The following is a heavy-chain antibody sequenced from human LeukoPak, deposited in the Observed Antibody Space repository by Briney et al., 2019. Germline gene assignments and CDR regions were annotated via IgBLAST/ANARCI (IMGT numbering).Heavy chain of an antibody. V-gene: IGHV4-39*07. D-gene: IGHD3-22*01. CDR1: GGSISSSSYY. CDR3: ARYYYDSSGYYSWVDY. CDR2: IYYSGST. J-gene: IGHJ4*02. Sequence: SETLSLTCTVSGGSISSSSYYWGWIRQPPGKGLEWIGSIYYSGSTNYNPSLKSRVTISVDTSKNQFSLKLSSVTAADTAVYYCARYYYDSSGYYSWVDYWGQGTLVTVSS.